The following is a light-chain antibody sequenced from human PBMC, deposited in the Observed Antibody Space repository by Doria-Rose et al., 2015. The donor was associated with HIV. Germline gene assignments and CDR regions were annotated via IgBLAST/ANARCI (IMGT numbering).Light chain of an antibody. V-gene: IGKV4-1*01. J-gene: IGKJ3*01. CDR3: QQYYDTPS. CDR1: QSLLYTSKNY. Sequence: DIRVTQSPESLGMSLGERATLNCKSNQSLLYTSKNYLAWYQQKPGQPSKLLIYWASTRQSGVPDPLPLNRAGTDFTLTISSLEAEDVAVYYCQQYYDTPSFGPGTTVDIK. CDR2: WAS.